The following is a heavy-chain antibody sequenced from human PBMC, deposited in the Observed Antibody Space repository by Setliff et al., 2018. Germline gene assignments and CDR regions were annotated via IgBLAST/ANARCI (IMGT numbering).Heavy chain of an antibody. J-gene: IGHJ4*02. Sequence: ASVKVSCKDSGYTFSTYGISWVRQAPGQGLEWMGWISAYNGNTNYAQRFQGRVTMTTDTSTSTAYMELRSLRSDDTAVYYCTRARYSGYVDYWGQGTLVTVSS. CDR3: TRARYSGYVDY. D-gene: IGHD5-12*01. CDR1: GYTFSTYG. V-gene: IGHV1-18*01. CDR2: ISAYNGNT.